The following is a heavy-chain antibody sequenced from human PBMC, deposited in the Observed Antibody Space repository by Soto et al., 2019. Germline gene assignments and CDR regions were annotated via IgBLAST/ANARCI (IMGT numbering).Heavy chain of an antibody. CDR3: ARGLESYYAFDI. Sequence: GASVKVSCKASGGTFSSYAISWVRQAPGQGLEWMGGIIPIFGTANYAQKFQGRVTITADESTSTAYMELSSLRSEDTAVYYCARGLESYYAFDIWGQGTMVTVSS. CDR1: GGTFSSYA. CDR2: IIPIFGTA. D-gene: IGHD1-26*01. V-gene: IGHV1-69*13. J-gene: IGHJ3*02.